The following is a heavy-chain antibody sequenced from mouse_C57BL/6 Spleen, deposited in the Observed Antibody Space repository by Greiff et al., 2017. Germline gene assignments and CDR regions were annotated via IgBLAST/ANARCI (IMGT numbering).Heavy chain of an antibody. J-gene: IGHJ4*01. CDR2: INPSSGSP. Sequence: QVQLQQSGAELAKPGASVKLSCKASGYTFTSYWMHWVKPRPGQGLEWIGYINPSSGSPKYNQKFKDKATLTADESSCTAYMQLSSLTYEDSAVYYWARYLEGGYDYDDYYAMDYWGQGTSVTVSS. CDR3: ARYLEGGYDYDDYYAMDY. D-gene: IGHD2-4*01. V-gene: IGHV1-7*01. CDR1: GYTFTSYW.